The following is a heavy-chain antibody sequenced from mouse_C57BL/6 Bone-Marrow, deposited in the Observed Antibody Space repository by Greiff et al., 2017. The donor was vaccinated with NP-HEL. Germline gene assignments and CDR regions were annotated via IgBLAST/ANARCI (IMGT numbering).Heavy chain of an antibody. V-gene: IGHV1-26*01. CDR1: GYTFTDYY. CDR3: ARGSFYYYGSSPDY. Sequence: EVQLQQSGPELVKPGASVKISCKASGYTFTDYYMNWVKQSHGKSLEWIGDINPNNGGTSYNQKFKGKATLTVDKSSSTAYMELRSLTSEDSAVYYCARGSFYYYGSSPDYGGQGTTLTVSS. J-gene: IGHJ2*01. D-gene: IGHD1-1*01. CDR2: INPNNGGT.